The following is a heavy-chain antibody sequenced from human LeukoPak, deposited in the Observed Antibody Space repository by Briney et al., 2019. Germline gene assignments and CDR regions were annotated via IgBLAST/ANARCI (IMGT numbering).Heavy chain of an antibody. V-gene: IGHV4-34*01. CDR3: ARANDFHNWFDS. CDR2: INHSGST. CDR1: GRSFSNYY. Sequence: SETLSLTCAVYGRSFSNYYWSWIRQPPGKGLEWIGEINHSGSTNYNPSLKSRVTVSVDTSKNQFSLKLNSVSAADTAVYYCARANDFHNWFDSWGQGTVVTVSS. J-gene: IGHJ5*01. D-gene: IGHD3-3*01.